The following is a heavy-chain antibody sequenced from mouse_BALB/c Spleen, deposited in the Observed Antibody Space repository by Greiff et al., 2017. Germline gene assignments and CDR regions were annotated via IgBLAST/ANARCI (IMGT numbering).Heavy chain of an antibody. CDR1: GYSITSDYA. V-gene: IGHV3-2*02. J-gene: IGHJ1*01. D-gene: IGHD1-1*02. CDR2: ISYSGST. CDR3: ARLWGIDWYFDV. Sequence: VQLKESGPGLVKPSQSLSLTCTVTGYSITSDYAWNWIRQFPGNTLEWMGYISYSGSTSYNPSLKSRISITRDTSKNQFFLQLNSVTTEDTAKYYRARLWGIDWYFDVWGAGTTVTVSS.